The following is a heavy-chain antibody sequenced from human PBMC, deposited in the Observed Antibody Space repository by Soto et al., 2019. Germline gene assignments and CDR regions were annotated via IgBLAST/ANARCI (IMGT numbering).Heavy chain of an antibody. D-gene: IGHD5-12*01. V-gene: IGHV4-30-2*01. CDR3: ARGRWLRSSFDY. CDR1: GGSIIRGGYS. Sequence: SETLSLTCAVSGGSIIRGGYSWSWMRQPPGKGLEWIGYIYHSGSTYYNPSLKSRVTISVDTSKNQFSLKLSSVTSADTAVYYCARGRWLRSSFDYWGQGTLVTVSS. J-gene: IGHJ4*02. CDR2: IYHSGST.